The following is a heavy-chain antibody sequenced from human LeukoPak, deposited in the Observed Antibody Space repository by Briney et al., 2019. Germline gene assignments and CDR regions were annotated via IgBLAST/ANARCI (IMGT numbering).Heavy chain of an antibody. CDR3: ARDKVVGATHFDY. D-gene: IGHD1-26*01. CDR2: IKQDGGEI. J-gene: IGHJ4*02. V-gene: IGHV3-7*01. CDR1: GFTFSNYW. Sequence: GGSLRLSCAASGFTFSNYWMSWVRQAPGKGLEWVANIKQDGGEIYYVDSVKGRFTISRDNAKNSLSLQMNSLRAEDTAVYYCARDKVVGATHFDYWGQGTLVTVSS.